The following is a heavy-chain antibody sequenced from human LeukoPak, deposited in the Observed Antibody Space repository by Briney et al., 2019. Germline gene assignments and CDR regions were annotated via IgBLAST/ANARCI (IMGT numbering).Heavy chain of an antibody. Sequence: GGSLRLSCAASGFTFSSYSMNWVRQAPGKGLEWVAVISYDGSNKYYADSVKGRFTISRDNSKNTLYLQMNSLRAEDTAVYYCARGTYSSGWFDYWGQGTLVTVSS. D-gene: IGHD6-19*01. CDR2: ISYDGSNK. V-gene: IGHV3-30*03. CDR3: ARGTYSSGWFDY. J-gene: IGHJ5*01. CDR1: GFTFSSYS.